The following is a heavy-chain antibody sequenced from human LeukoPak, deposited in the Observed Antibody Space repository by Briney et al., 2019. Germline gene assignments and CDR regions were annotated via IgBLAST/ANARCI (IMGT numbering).Heavy chain of an antibody. CDR3: ARGIAGNSHFDY. D-gene: IGHD4-23*01. J-gene: IGHJ4*02. V-gene: IGHV3-74*01. CDR1: GFPFSSYW. CDR2: INNDGSVT. Sequence: GGSLRLSCGASGFPFSSYWMHWVRQAPGKGLVWVSRINNDGSVTRYADSVKGRFTISRDNAKNTLYLQINSLRAEDTAVYYCARGIAGNSHFDYWGQGTLVTVSS.